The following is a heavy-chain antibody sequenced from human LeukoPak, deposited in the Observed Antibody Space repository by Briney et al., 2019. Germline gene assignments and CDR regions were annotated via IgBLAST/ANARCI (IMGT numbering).Heavy chain of an antibody. V-gene: IGHV1-69*13. Sequence: GASVKVSCKASGGTFSSYAISWVRQAPGQGLEWMGGIIPIFGTANYAQKFQGRVTITADESTSTAYMELSSLRSEDTAVYYCARDGQFGELLDYWGQGTLVTVSS. CDR2: IIPIFGTA. CDR3: ARDGQFGELLDY. D-gene: IGHD3-10*01. CDR1: GGTFSSYA. J-gene: IGHJ4*02.